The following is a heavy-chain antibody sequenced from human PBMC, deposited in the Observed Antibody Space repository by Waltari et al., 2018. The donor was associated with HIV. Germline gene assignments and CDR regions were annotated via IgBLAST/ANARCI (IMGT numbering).Heavy chain of an antibody. CDR2: INTNTGDT. V-gene: IGHV1-2*02. D-gene: IGHD2-2*01. CDR3: ARQMPCYAAFDI. J-gene: IGHJ3*02. Sequence: QVQLVQSGAEVKKPGASVKVSCKTSGFPFTDFFFIHWVRQAPGQGLEWKGWINTNTGDTDLAETLQGRVTMTRDTSVRTVYMDLRRLNSDDTVVYDCARQMPCYAAFDIWGQGTMVTVSS. CDR1: GFPFTDFFF.